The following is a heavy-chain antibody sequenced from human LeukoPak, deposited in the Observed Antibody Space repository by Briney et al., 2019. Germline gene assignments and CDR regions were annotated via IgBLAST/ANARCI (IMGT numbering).Heavy chain of an antibody. J-gene: IGHJ6*04. Sequence: GGSLRLSCAASGFTFSSYGMHWVRQAPGKGLEWVAVISYDGSNKYYADSVKGRFTISRDNSKNTLYLQMNSLRAEDTAEYYCAKAAPRPTYYDILTGYPRGYYGMDVWGKGTTVTVSS. D-gene: IGHD3-9*01. CDR3: AKAAPRPTYYDILTGYPRGYYGMDV. CDR2: ISYDGSNK. CDR1: GFTFSSYG. V-gene: IGHV3-30*18.